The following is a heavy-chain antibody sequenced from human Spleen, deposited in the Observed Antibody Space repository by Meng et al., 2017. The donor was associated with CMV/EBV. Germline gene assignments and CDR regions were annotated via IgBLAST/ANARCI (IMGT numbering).Heavy chain of an antibody. CDR1: GGSISSSSYY. D-gene: IGHD3-22*01. V-gene: IGHV4-39*01. J-gene: IGHJ4*02. CDR3: ARHISPRGYYDSSGYQYYFDY. CDR2: IYYSGST. Sequence: GSLRLSCTVSGGSISSSSYYWGWIRQPPGKGLEWIGSIYYSGSTYYNPSLKSRVTISVDTSKNQFSLKLSSVTAADTAVYYCARHISPRGYYDSSGYQYYFDYWGQGTLVTVSS.